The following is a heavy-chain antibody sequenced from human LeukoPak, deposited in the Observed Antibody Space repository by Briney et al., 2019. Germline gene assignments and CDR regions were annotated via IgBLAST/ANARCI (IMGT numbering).Heavy chain of an antibody. CDR3: VKPVSDRTTSRTP. CDR1: GFIFSNYA. Sequence: GGSLRLSCAASGFIFSNYAMSWVRQAPGKGLEWVSAINGDGSRTYYADSVKGRFTISRDNSMNTLYLQMNSLRAEDTAIYYCVKPVSDRTTSRTPRGQGTLVTVSS. J-gene: IGHJ5*02. D-gene: IGHD2/OR15-2a*01. V-gene: IGHV3-23*01. CDR2: INGDGSRT.